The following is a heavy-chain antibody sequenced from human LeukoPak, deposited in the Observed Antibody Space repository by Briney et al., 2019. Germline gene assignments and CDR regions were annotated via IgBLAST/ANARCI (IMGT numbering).Heavy chain of an antibody. CDR1: GGTFISYA. J-gene: IGHJ5*02. CDR2: IIPILGIA. CDR3: ARSALLQTVGNWFDP. D-gene: IGHD1-26*01. Sequence: SVTVSCKASGGTFISYAISWVRQAPGQGLEWMGRIIPILGIANYAQKFQGRVTITADKSTSTAYMELSSLRSEDTAVYYCARSALLQTVGNWFDPWGQGTLVTVSS. V-gene: IGHV1-69*04.